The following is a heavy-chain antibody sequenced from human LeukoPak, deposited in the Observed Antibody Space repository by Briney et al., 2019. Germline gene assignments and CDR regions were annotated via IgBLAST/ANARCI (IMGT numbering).Heavy chain of an antibody. J-gene: IGHJ4*02. D-gene: IGHD6-13*01. CDR1: GFTFSDYE. CDR2: INHDATEK. V-gene: IGHV3-7*01. CDR3: ARVRSAAAGPLDY. Sequence: PGGSLRLSCAASGFTFSDYEMNWVRQAPGRGLEWVANINHDATEKYYVDSVKGRFTISRDNAKKSLYLQMNRLRADDTAVYHCARVRSAAAGPLDYWGQGTLVTVSS.